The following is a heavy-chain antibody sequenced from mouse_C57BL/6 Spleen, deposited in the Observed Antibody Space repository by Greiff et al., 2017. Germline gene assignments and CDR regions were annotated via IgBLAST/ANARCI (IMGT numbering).Heavy chain of an antibody. CDR3: ARSGYDETMDY. V-gene: IGHV1-82*01. D-gene: IGHD2-3*01. J-gene: IGHJ4*01. CDR1: GYAFSSSW. CDR2: IYPGDGDT. Sequence: QVQLQQSGPELVKPGASVKISCKASGYAFSSSWMNWVKQRPGKGLEWIGRIYPGDGDTNYNGKFKGKATLTADKSSSTAYMQLSSLTSEDSAVYFCARSGYDETMDYWGQGTSVTVSS.